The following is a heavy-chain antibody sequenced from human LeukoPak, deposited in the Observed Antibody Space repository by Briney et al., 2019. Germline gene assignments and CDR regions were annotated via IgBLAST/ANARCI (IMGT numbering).Heavy chain of an antibody. D-gene: IGHD1-7*01. CDR3: APEVWELQGASDI. CDR2: ISSSTSTI. CDR1: GFTFSVYG. J-gene: IGHJ3*02. Sequence: GGSLKLSCAASGFTFSVYGMNWVRQAPGKGLEWISYISSSTSTINYADSVKGRFTISRDNAKNSLFLQMTSLRAEDTALYYCAPEVWELQGASDIWGQGTMVTVSS. V-gene: IGHV3-48*04.